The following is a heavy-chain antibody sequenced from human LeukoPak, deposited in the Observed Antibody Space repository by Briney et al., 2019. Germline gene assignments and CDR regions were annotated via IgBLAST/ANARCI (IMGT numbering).Heavy chain of an antibody. CDR1: GFTFSSYS. CDR3: ARVGYSNYHHTYMDV. Sequence: PGGSLRLSCAASGFTFSSYSMNWVRQAPGKGLEWVSSISSSSSSYIYYADSVKGRFTISRDNAKNSLYLQMNSLRAEDTAVYYCARVGYSNYHHTYMDVWGKGTTVTVSS. CDR2: ISSSSSSYI. D-gene: IGHD4-11*01. V-gene: IGHV3-21*01. J-gene: IGHJ6*03.